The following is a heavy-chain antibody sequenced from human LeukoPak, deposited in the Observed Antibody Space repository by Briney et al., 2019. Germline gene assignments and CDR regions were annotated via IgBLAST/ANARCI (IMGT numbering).Heavy chain of an antibody. CDR1: GFTFSSYA. CDR2: ISYDGSNK. CDR3: ARDFYYDSSGYAPLFGAFDI. Sequence: PGGSLRLSCAASGFTFSSYAMHWVRQAPGKGLEWVAVISYDGSNKYYADSVKGRFTISRDNSKNTLYLQMNSLRAEDTAVYYCARDFYYDSSGYAPLFGAFDIWGQGTMVTVSS. J-gene: IGHJ3*02. D-gene: IGHD3-22*01. V-gene: IGHV3-30-3*01.